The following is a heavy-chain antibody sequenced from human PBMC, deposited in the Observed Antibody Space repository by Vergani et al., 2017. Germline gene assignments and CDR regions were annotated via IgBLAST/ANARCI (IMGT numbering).Heavy chain of an antibody. V-gene: IGHV4-34*12. CDR3: ARASLRALVGYYYYMDV. Sequence: QVQLQQWGAGLLKPSETLSLTCAVYGGSFSGYYWNWIRQPPGKGPEWIGYIFPSGNSDYNPSLKNRVSISLDKSKNQFSLWVNSVTAADTAVYFCARASLRALVGYYYYMDVWGKGKTVVVSS. CDR1: GGSFSGYY. D-gene: IGHD3-16*02. CDR2: IFPSGNS. J-gene: IGHJ6*03.